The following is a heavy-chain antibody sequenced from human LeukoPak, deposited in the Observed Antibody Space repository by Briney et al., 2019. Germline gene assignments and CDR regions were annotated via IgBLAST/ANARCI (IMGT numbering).Heavy chain of an antibody. CDR1: GFTFSNAW. Sequence: GGSLRLSCAASGFTFSNAWMSWVRQAPGKGLEWVAVISYDGSNKYYADSVKGRFTISRDNSKNTLYLQMNSLRAEDTAVYYCARDNRGSIAVAGTFDYWGQGTLVTVSS. J-gene: IGHJ4*02. D-gene: IGHD6-19*01. CDR2: ISYDGSNK. CDR3: ARDNRGSIAVAGTFDY. V-gene: IGHV3-30-3*01.